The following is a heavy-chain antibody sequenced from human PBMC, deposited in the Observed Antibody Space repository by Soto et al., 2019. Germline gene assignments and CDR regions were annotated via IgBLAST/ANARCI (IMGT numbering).Heavy chain of an antibody. D-gene: IGHD6-13*01. CDR1: GFTFSSYG. Sequence: QVQLVESGGGVVQPGRSLRLSCAASGFTFSSYGMHWVRQAPGKGLEWVAVIWYDGSNKYYADSVKGRFTISRDNSKNTLYLQMNSLRAEDTAVYYCARHGYGSSYGMDVWGQGTTVTVSS. V-gene: IGHV3-33*01. J-gene: IGHJ6*02. CDR2: IWYDGSNK. CDR3: ARHGYGSSYGMDV.